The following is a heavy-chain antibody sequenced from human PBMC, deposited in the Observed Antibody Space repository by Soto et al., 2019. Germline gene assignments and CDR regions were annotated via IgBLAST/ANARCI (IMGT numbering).Heavy chain of an antibody. Sequence: SETLSLTCTVSGDSISSYYWSWFRQPPGKGLEWIGYIYHGGSTNYNPSLKSRVTLSVDTSKNQFSLKLSSVTAADTAVYYCASELLGYCSGGSCYSGHFDYWGQGTLVTVSS. CDR3: ASELLGYCSGGSCYSGHFDY. V-gene: IGHV4-59*12. D-gene: IGHD2-15*01. CDR2: IYHGGST. J-gene: IGHJ4*02. CDR1: GDSISSYY.